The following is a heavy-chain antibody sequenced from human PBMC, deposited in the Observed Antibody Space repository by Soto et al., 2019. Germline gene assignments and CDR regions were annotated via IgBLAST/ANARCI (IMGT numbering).Heavy chain of an antibody. J-gene: IGHJ4*02. Sequence: GASVKVSCKTSGYIFTAYSMHWVRQAPGQGLEWMGGIIPIFGTANYAQKFQGRVTITADESTGTAYMELSSLRSEDTAVYYCAEARGYYDILTGYSLMAFDYWGQGTLVTVSS. CDR1: GYIFTAYS. D-gene: IGHD3-9*01. CDR2: IIPIFGTA. V-gene: IGHV1-69*13. CDR3: AEARGYYDILTGYSLMAFDY.